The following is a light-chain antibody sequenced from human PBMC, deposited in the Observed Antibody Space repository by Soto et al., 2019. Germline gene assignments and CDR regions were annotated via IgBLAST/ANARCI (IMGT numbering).Light chain of an antibody. V-gene: IGLV2-8*01. CDR2: EVS. J-gene: IGLJ2*01. CDR1: SSDVGGYNY. CDR3: SSYAGSNIL. Sequence: QSALTQPPSASGSPGQSVTISCTGTSSDVGGYNYVSWYQQHPGKAPKLMIYEVSKRPSGVPDRFSGSKSGNTASLTVSGLQAEDAAYYYCSSYAGSNILFGGGTKLTVL.